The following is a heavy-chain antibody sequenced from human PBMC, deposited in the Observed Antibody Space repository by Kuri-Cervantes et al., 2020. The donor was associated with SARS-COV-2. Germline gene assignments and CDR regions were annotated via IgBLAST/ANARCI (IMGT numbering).Heavy chain of an antibody. CDR1: GFTFSSYS. CDR3: AREAPCRIVGAICYGMDV. CDR2: ISSSSSTI. V-gene: IGHV3-48*02. J-gene: IGHJ6*02. D-gene: IGHD1-26*01. Sequence: GGSLRLSCAASGFTFSSYSMNWVRQAPGKGLEWVSYISSSSSTIYYADSVKGRFTISRDNAKNSLYLQVNSLRDEDTAVYYCAREAPCRIVGAICYGMDVWGQGTTVTVSS.